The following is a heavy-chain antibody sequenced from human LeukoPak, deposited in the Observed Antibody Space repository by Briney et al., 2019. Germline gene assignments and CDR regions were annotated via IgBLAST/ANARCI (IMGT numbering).Heavy chain of an antibody. Sequence: PGGSLRLSCAASGFTVSSNYMSWVRQAPGKGLEWVSVIYSGGSTYYADSVKGRFTISRDNSKNTLYLQMNSLRAEDTAVYYCAREDVDTASGGYWGQGSLVTVSS. D-gene: IGHD5-18*01. CDR1: GFTVSSNY. CDR3: AREDVDTASGGY. CDR2: IYSGGST. V-gene: IGHV3-66*01. J-gene: IGHJ4*02.